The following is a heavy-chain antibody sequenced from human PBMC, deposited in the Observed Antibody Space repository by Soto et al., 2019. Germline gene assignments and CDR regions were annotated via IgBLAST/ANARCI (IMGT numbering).Heavy chain of an antibody. V-gene: IGHV4-4*02. CDR2: TYHSGTT. Sequence: QVQLQESGPGLVQPSGTLSLTCAVSGDSINNSHWWSWVRQTPGKGLEWIGETYHSGTTNYNPSLKTRVTISIDKSKNQFSLKMNSVTAADTAVYYCAREVNSSPARGPNWFDPWRKGTLVTVSS. CDR3: AREVNSSPARGPNWFDP. D-gene: IGHD6-13*01. J-gene: IGHJ5*02. CDR1: GDSINNSHW.